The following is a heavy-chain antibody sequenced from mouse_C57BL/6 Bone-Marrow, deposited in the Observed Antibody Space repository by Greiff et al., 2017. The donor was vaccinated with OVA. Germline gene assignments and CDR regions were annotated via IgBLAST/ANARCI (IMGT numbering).Heavy chain of an antibody. CDR3: ASGPPITTVVGYFDY. Sequence: EVMLVESGGGLVKPGGSLKLSCAASGFTFSDYGMHWVRQAPEKGLEWVAYISSGSSTIYYADTVKGRSTISRDNAKNTLFLQMTSLRSEDTAMYYCASGPPITTVVGYFDYWGQGTTLTVSS. CDR1: GFTFSDYG. V-gene: IGHV5-17*01. CDR2: ISSGSSTI. J-gene: IGHJ2*01. D-gene: IGHD1-1*01.